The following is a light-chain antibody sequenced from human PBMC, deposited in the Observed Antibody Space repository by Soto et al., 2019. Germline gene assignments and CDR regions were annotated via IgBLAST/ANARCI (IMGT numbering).Light chain of an antibody. Sequence: ENVLTQSPGTLSLSPGERATLSCRASQSVDSNYLAWYQKKPGQSPRLLIYGTSSRATGIPDRFSGSGSGTDFTLTIDRLEPEDFAVYYCQQYGRSLYTFGQGTKLEIK. J-gene: IGKJ2*01. CDR1: QSVDSNY. CDR3: QQYGRSLYT. V-gene: IGKV3-20*01. CDR2: GTS.